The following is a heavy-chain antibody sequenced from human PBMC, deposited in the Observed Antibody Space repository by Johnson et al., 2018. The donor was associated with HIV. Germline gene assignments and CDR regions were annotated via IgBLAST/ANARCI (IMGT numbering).Heavy chain of an antibody. V-gene: IGHV3-7*01. CDR3: AREGGNWGRPDAFDL. Sequence: VQLVESGGGVVQPGRSLRLSCAASGFSFSSYGMHWVRQAPGKGLAAVANIKQDGSEKYYVDSVKGRFTISRDNAKNSLYLQMNSLRVEDTAVYYCAREGGNWGRPDAFDLWGQGTMVTVSS. CDR1: GFSFSSYG. J-gene: IGHJ3*01. CDR2: IKQDGSEK. D-gene: IGHD7-27*01.